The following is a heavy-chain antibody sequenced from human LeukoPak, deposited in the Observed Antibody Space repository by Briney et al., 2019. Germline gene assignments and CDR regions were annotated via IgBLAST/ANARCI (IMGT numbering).Heavy chain of an antibody. Sequence: ASVKVSCKASGYTFTSYDINWVRQATGQGLEWMGWMNPNNGNTGYAQKLQGRVTMTRNTSISTAYMELSSLRSEDTAVYYCAVMVRGVHQAFDYWGQGTLATVSS. CDR2: MNPNNGNT. J-gene: IGHJ4*02. D-gene: IGHD3-10*01. V-gene: IGHV1-8*01. CDR1: GYTFTSYD. CDR3: AVMVRGVHQAFDY.